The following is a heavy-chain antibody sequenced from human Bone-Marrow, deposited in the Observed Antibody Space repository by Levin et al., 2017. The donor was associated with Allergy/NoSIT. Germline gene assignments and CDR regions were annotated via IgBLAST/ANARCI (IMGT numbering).Heavy chain of an antibody. D-gene: IGHD2-8*01. CDR1: GGSISNNNW. CDR3: EKNGAWCIEY. V-gene: IGHV4-4*02. CDR2: IYHTGGT. J-gene: IGHJ4*02. Sequence: SQTLSLTCAVSGGSISNNNWWSWVRQSPGKGLEWIGEIYHTGGTNYNPSLKSRVTISIDKSNNQFSLNLNSVTAADTALYYCEKNGAWCIEYWGQGTLVTVSS.